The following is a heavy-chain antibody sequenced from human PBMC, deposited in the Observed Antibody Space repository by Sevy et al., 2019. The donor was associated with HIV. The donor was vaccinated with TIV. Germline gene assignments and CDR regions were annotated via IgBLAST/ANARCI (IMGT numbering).Heavy chain of an antibody. V-gene: IGHV3-23*01. CDR1: GFTFSTYA. J-gene: IGHJ4*02. CDR3: AKAGVRVGGTFDLFYFDY. Sequence: GGSLRLSCAASGFTFSTYAMSWVRQAPGKGLEWFSGISGSGVTTYYADSVKGRFTISRDNSKNTLYLQMNSLTAEDTAVYYCAKAGVRVGGTFDLFYFDYWGQGTLVTVSS. D-gene: IGHD6-19*01. CDR2: ISGSGVTT.